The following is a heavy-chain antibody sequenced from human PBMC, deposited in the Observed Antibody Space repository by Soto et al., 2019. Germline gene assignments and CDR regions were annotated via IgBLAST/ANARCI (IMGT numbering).Heavy chain of an antibody. V-gene: IGHV3-30-3*01. CDR2: ISYDGSNK. J-gene: IGHJ6*02. D-gene: IGHD3-22*01. CDR1: GFTFSSYA. CDR3: ARVLDMIVVGSGMDV. Sequence: QVQLVESGGGVVQPGRSLRLSCAASGFTFSSYAMHWVRQAPGKGLEWVAVISYDGSNKYYADSVKGRFTISRDNSKNTLYLQMNSLRAEDTAVYYCARVLDMIVVGSGMDVWGQGTTVTVSS.